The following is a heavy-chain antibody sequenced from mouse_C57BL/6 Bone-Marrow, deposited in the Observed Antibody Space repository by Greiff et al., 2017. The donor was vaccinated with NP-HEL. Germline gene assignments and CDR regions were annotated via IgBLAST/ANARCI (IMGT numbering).Heavy chain of an antibody. J-gene: IGHJ4*01. CDR3: ASPLLWGGDAMDY. CDR2: IDPANGNT. Sequence: EVQRVESVAELVRPGASVKLSCTASGFNIKNTYMHWVKQRPEQGLEWIGRIDPANGNTKYAPKFQGKATITADTSSNTAYLQLSSLTSEDTAIYYCASPLLWGGDAMDYWGQGTSVTVSS. V-gene: IGHV14-3*01. CDR1: GFNIKNTY. D-gene: IGHD2-1*01.